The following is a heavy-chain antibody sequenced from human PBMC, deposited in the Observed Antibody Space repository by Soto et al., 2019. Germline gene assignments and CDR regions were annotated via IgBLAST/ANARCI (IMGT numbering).Heavy chain of an antibody. CDR2: ISGGGDST. CDR1: GVFFSNYH. Sequence: EVQLLESGGALVQPGGSLRLSCAASGVFFSNYHMSWVRQSPGKGLQWVAAISGGGDSTYYADSVKGRFTISRDNSENTLWLQRNSLRAGDTAVYYGVKDGGAAPRPPFYYGLDVWGQGTTVTVSS. V-gene: IGHV3-23*01. J-gene: IGHJ6*02. D-gene: IGHD3-16*01. CDR3: VKDGGAAPRPPFYYGLDV.